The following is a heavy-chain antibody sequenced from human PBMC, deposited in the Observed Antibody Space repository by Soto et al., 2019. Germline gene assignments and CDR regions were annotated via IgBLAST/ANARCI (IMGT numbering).Heavy chain of an antibody. CDR2: ISYDGSNK. Sequence: GGSLRLSCAASGFTFSSYGMHWVRQAPGKGLEWVAVISYDGSNKYYADSVKGRFTISRDNSKNTLYLQMNSLRAEDTAVYYCAKGTSGVGPQRYYYYYYMDVWGKGTTVTVSS. CDR3: AKGTSGVGPQRYYYYYYMDV. D-gene: IGHD2-15*01. V-gene: IGHV3-30*18. CDR1: GFTFSSYG. J-gene: IGHJ6*03.